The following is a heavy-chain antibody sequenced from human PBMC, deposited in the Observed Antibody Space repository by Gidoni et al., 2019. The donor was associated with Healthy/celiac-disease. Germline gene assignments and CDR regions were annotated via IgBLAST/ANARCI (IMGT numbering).Heavy chain of an antibody. CDR3: AREGIDYDIAGWLLGSAFDI. CDR1: GFTFSSYG. J-gene: IGHJ3*02. CDR2: IWYDGSNK. Sequence: QVQLVESGGGVVQPGRSLRLSCAASGFTFSSYGMHWVRQAPGKGLEWVAVIWYDGSNKYYADSVKGRFTISRDNSKNTLYLQMNSLRAEDTAVYYCAREGIDYDIAGWLLGSAFDIWGQGTMVTVSS. V-gene: IGHV3-33*01. D-gene: IGHD3-9*01.